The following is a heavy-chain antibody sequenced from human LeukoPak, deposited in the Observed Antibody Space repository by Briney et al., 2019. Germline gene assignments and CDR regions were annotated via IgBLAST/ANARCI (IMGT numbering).Heavy chain of an antibody. D-gene: IGHD7-27*01. CDR3: VRAPRSWGFDY. Sequence: ASVKVSCKASGYTFTSYDFNWLRQATGQGPEWMGWMNPNSGATGYAQKFQGRVTMTRSASINTAYMELTDLRSEDTAVYYCVRAPRSWGFDYWGQGTLVTDSS. CDR2: MNPNSGAT. V-gene: IGHV1-8*01. CDR1: GYTFTSYD. J-gene: IGHJ4*02.